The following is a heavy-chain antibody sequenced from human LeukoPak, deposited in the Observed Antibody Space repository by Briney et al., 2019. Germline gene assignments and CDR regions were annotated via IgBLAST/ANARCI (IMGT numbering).Heavy chain of an antibody. CDR3: AKDFFLGGDY. CDR1: GFTFSSYR. CDR2: IRYDGSNK. Sequence: GGSLRLSCAASGFTFSSYRMHSVRQAPGKGLEWVEFIRYDGSNKYYADSVKGRVTISRDNSKTTLYMQMNSLRAEDTAVYYCAKDFFLGGDYWGQRTLVTVSS. D-gene: IGHD3-16*01. V-gene: IGHV3-30*02. J-gene: IGHJ4*02.